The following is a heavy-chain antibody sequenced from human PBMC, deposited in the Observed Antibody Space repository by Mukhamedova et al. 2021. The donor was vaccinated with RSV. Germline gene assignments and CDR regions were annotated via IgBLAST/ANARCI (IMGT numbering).Heavy chain of an antibody. J-gene: IGHJ4*02. Sequence: AEYMGGRFTISRDNAKNTLYLQMNSLRAEDTAVYYCARGAFLEKQWLSFDYWGQGTLVTVSS. V-gene: IGHV3-74*01. CDR3: ARGAFLEKQWLSFDY. D-gene: IGHD3-3*02.